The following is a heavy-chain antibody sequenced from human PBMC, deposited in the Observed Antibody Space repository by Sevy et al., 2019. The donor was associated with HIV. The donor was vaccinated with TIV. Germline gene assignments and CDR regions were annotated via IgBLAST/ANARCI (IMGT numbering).Heavy chain of an antibody. CDR3: ARYRGQSIYYYYYGMDV. CDR2: IYYSGST. V-gene: IGHV4-59*01. CDR1: GGSISSYY. Sequence: SETLSLTCTVSGGSISSYYWSWIRQPPGKGLEWIGDIYYSGSTNYNPSLKSRVTISVDTSKNQFSLKLSSVTAADTAVYYCARYRGQSIYYYYYGMDVWGQGTTVTVSS. D-gene: IGHD3-10*01. J-gene: IGHJ6*02.